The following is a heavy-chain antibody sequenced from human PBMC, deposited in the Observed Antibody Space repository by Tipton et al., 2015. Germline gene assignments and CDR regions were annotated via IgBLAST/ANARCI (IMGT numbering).Heavy chain of an antibody. CDR2: ISYDGSEK. CDR3: AKDGIPTIQSWSYFEY. D-gene: IGHD5-24*01. J-gene: IGHJ4*02. Sequence: SLRLSCEASGFIFSSYGMHWVRQAPGKGLEWVAVISYDGSEKYYGDSVKGRFTVSRDNSKNTLYLQMSSLRAEDTALYYCAKDGIPTIQSWSYFEYWGQGTLVTVSS. V-gene: IGHV3-30*18. CDR1: GFIFSSYG.